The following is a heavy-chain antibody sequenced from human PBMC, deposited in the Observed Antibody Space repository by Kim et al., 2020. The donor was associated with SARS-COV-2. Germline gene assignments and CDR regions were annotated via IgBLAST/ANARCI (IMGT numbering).Heavy chain of an antibody. D-gene: IGHD6-19*01. J-gene: IGHJ5*02. CDR2: MNPNSGNT. Sequence: ASVKVSCKASGYTFTSYDINWVRQATGQGLEWMGWMNPNSGNTGYAQKFQGRVTMTRNTSISTAYMELSSLRSEDTAVYYCARGRHTQWLVTKNWFDPWGQGTLVTVSS. V-gene: IGHV1-8*01. CDR1: GYTFTSYD. CDR3: ARGRHTQWLVTKNWFDP.